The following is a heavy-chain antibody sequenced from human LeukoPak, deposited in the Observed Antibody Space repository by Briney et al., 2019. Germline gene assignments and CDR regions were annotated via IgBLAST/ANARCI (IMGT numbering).Heavy chain of an antibody. Sequence: PGGSLRLSCAASGFTFSSYWMHWVRQAPGKGLVWVSRINSDGSSTSYADSVKGRFTISRDNAKNTLYLQMNSLRAEDTAVYYCALYSSSWYEYFQHWGQGTLVTVSS. CDR1: GFTFSSYW. CDR2: INSDGSST. V-gene: IGHV3-74*01. CDR3: ALYSSSWYEYFQH. J-gene: IGHJ1*01. D-gene: IGHD6-13*01.